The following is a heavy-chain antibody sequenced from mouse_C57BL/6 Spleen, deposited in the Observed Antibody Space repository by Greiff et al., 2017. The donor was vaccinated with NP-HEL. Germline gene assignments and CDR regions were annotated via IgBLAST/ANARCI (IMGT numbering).Heavy chain of an antibody. Sequence: VQLQQSGPELVKPGASVKISCKASGYAFSSSWMNWVKQRPGKGLEWIGRIYPGDGDTNYNGKFKGKATLTADKSSSTAYMQLSSLTSEDSAVYCCARELRGYYFDYWGQGTTLTVSS. J-gene: IGHJ2*01. CDR2: IYPGDGDT. CDR1: GYAFSSSW. D-gene: IGHD3-2*02. CDR3: ARELRGYYFDY. V-gene: IGHV1-82*01.